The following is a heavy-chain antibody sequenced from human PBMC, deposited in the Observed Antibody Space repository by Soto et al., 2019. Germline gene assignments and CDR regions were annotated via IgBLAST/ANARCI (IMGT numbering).Heavy chain of an antibody. J-gene: IGHJ4*02. CDR2: IKTKSSNYAT. V-gene: IGHV3-73*01. CDR3: RAMAGIDY. CDR1: GFTFSDSG. D-gene: IGHD6-19*01. Sequence: GGSLRLSCAASGFTFSDSGVHWVRQASGKGLEWVGRIKTKSSNYATAYSASVKGRFTISRDDSKNMAYPQINSPKTEDTAMYYCRAMAGIDYWGQGTLVTVSS.